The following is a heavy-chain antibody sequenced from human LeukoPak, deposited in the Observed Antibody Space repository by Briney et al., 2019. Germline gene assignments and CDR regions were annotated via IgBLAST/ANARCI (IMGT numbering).Heavy chain of an antibody. V-gene: IGHV4-4*07. CDR2: IYTSGST. J-gene: IGHJ6*02. Sequence: SETLSLTCTVSGGSISSYYWSWIRQPAGKGLELIGRIYTSGSTNYNPSLKSRVTMSVDTSKNQFSLKLSSVTAADTAVYYCARSDCSSTSCPREYGMDVWGQGTTVTVSS. CDR1: GGSISSYY. CDR3: ARSDCSSTSCPREYGMDV. D-gene: IGHD2-2*01.